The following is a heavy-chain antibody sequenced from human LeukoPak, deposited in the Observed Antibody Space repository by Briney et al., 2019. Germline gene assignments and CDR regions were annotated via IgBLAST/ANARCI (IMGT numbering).Heavy chain of an antibody. CDR3: ARGPPLADSSGYYLTEYFQH. CDR1: GGSFSGYY. D-gene: IGHD3-22*01. V-gene: IGHV4-34*01. Sequence: PSETLSLTCAVYGGSFSGYYWSWIRQPPGKGLEWIGEINHSGSTNYNPSLKSRVTISVDTSKNQFSLKLSSVTAADTAVYYCARGPPLADSSGYYLTEYFQHWGQGTLVTVSS. CDR2: INHSGST. J-gene: IGHJ1*01.